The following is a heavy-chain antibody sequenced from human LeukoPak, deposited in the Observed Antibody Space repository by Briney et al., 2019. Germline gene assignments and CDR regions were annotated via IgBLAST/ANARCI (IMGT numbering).Heavy chain of an antibody. J-gene: IGHJ4*02. D-gene: IGHD3-10*01. Sequence: HPGGSLRLSCAASGFTFSSYGMSWVRQAPGKGLEWVSAISGSGGSTYHADSVKGRFTISRDNSKNTLYLQMNSLRAEDTAVYYCTRGELLWFGELFEGHLDYWGQGALVTVSS. CDR1: GFTFSSYG. CDR3: TRGELLWFGELFEGHLDY. V-gene: IGHV3-23*01. CDR2: ISGSGGST.